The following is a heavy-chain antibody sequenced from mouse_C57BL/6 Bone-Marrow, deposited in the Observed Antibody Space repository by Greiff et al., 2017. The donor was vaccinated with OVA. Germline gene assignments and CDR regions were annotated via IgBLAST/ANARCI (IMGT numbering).Heavy chain of an antibody. CDR1: GYTFTSYW. D-gene: IGHD3-2*02. J-gene: IGHJ3*01. CDR3: ARWYSSGLQGWFAY. Sequence: QVQLQQPGPELVKPGASVKLSCKASGYTFTSYWMHWVKQRPGQGLEWIGNLNPSNGGPNYNEKFKSKATLTVDKYSSTAYMQLSSLTSEDSAVYYCARWYSSGLQGWFAYWGQGTLVTVSA. V-gene: IGHV1-53*01. CDR2: LNPSNGGP.